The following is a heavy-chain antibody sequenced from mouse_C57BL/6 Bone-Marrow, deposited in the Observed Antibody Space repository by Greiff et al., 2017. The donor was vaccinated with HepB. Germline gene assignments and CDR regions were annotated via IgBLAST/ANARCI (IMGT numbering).Heavy chain of an antibody. D-gene: IGHD2-1*01. V-gene: IGHV1-63*01. Sequence: QVQLQQSGAELVRPGPSVKMSCKASGYTFTNYWIGWAKQRPGHGLEWIGDIYPGGGYTNYNEKFKGKATLTADKSSSTAYMQFSSLTSEDSAIYYCARYYYGNSFAYWGQGTLVTVSA. CDR2: IYPGGGYT. CDR3: ARYYYGNSFAY. J-gene: IGHJ3*01. CDR1: GYTFTNYW.